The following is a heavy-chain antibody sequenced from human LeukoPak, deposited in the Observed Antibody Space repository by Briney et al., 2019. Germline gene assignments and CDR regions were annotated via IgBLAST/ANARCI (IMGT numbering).Heavy chain of an antibody. CDR3: ARDRGGNSASSNYFDY. Sequence: ASQTLSLTCTVSGGSISTGNYYWGWIRQPPGKGREWIGYIYYRGTTYYIPSLTSRVTISVDTCKNQFSLNLSSVTAADTAVYYCARDRGGNSASSNYFDYWGQGIPVTVSS. V-gene: IGHV4-30-4*01. CDR1: GGSISTGNYY. J-gene: IGHJ4*02. CDR2: IYYRGTT. D-gene: IGHD4-23*01.